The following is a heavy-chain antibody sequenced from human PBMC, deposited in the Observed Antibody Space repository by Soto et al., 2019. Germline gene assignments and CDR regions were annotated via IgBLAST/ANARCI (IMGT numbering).Heavy chain of an antibody. CDR3: ARGPSHIGDMVTITGSFEH. Sequence: QVQLVQSGAEVKKPGSSVKVSCKASGGTVSNYAISWVRQAPGQGLEWMGGIIPILGTASYPQNFKGRVTFTADASTSKSWMELYSLTFEDTAVYYCARGPSHIGDMVTITGSFEHWGQGTMVTVSS. CDR1: GGTVSNYA. V-gene: IGHV1-69*01. D-gene: IGHD5-18*01. J-gene: IGHJ1*01. CDR2: IIPILGTA.